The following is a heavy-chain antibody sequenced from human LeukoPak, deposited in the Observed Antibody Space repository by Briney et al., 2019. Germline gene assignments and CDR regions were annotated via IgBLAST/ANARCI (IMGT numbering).Heavy chain of an antibody. V-gene: IGHV3-7*01. Sequence: GSLRLFCAASGFTFSSYWMRWVRQAPGKGLEGVANIKQDGSEKYYVDSVKGRFTISRDNAKNSLYLQMNSLRAEDTAVYYCARVPTYYYDRSDYWGQGTLVTVSS. CDR3: ARVPTYYYDRSDY. D-gene: IGHD3-22*01. CDR1: GFTFSSYW. J-gene: IGHJ4*02. CDR2: IKQDGSEK.